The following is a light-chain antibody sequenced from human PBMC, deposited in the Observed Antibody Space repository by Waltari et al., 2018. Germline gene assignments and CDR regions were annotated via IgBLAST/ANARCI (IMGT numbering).Light chain of an antibody. Sequence: QSVLTQPPSASGTPGQRVTISRSGRSSHIGRNTVNWYQQLPGTAPKLLIYSNNQRPSGVPDRFSGSKSGTSASLAISGLQSEDEADYYCAAWDDSLNGPDVVFGGGTKLTVL. CDR1: SSHIGRNT. V-gene: IGLV1-44*01. J-gene: IGLJ2*01. CDR2: SNN. CDR3: AAWDDSLNGPDVV.